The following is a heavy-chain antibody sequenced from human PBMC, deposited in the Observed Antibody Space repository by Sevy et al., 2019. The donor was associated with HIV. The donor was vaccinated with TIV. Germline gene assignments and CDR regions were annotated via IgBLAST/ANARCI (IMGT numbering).Heavy chain of an antibody. J-gene: IGHJ6*02. Sequence: GGSLRLSCAASGFTFSSYAMSWVRQAPGKGLEWVSAISGSRGSTYYADSVKGRFTISRDNSKNTLYLQMNSLRAEDTAVYYCAKDQGIVVVPAAIEVTEYYGMDVWGQGTTVTVSS. CDR3: AKDQGIVVVPAAIEVTEYYGMDV. CDR2: ISGSRGST. D-gene: IGHD2-2*02. V-gene: IGHV3-23*01. CDR1: GFTFSSYA.